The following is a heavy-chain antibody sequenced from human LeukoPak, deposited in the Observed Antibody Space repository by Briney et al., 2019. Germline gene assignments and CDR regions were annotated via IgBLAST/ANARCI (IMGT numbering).Heavy chain of an antibody. CDR2: INAGNGNT. CDR1: GYTFTSYY. J-gene: IGHJ6*02. CDR3: SRTRRGNGDYGYYGMDV. V-gene: IGHV1-3*01. D-gene: IGHD4-17*01. Sequence: ASVKVSCKASGYTFTSYYIHWVRQAPGQGLEWMGWINAGNGNTKYSQKFQGRVTITRDTSASTAYMELSSLRSEDTAVYYCSRTRRGNGDYGYYGMDVWGQGTTVTVSS.